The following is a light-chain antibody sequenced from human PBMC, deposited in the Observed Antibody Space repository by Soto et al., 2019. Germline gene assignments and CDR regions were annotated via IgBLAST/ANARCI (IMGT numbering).Light chain of an antibody. CDR3: QQRSNWPIT. J-gene: IGKJ5*01. Sequence: EIVMTQSQATRSLSPGERATLSCRASQSVSGNLAWYQQKPGQAPRLLIYGASTRATGIPARFSGSGSGTEFTLTISRLQSEDFVVYYCQQRSNWPITFGQGTRLKIK. CDR1: QSVSGN. CDR2: GAS. V-gene: IGKV3-15*01.